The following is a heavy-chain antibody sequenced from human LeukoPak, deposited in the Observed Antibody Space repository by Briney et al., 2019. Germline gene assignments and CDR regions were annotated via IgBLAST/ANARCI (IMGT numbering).Heavy chain of an antibody. CDR3: ARVDDRNYYYYFDY. CDR2: IYNRGST. J-gene: IGHJ4*02. V-gene: IGHV4-4*07. CDR1: GGSISSYY. Sequence: SETLSLTCTVSGGSISSYYWNWIRQPAGKGLEWIGRIYNRGSTNYNPSLKSRVTMSADTSKNQFSLKLTSVTAADTAVYYCARVDDRNYYYYFDYWGQGTLVTVSS. D-gene: IGHD3-22*01.